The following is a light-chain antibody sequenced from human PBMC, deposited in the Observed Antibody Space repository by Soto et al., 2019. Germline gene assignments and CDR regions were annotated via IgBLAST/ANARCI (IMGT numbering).Light chain of an antibody. V-gene: IGLV2-14*03. J-gene: IGLJ1*01. CDR1: SSDVGGYNY. Sequence: QSVLTQPASVSGSPGQSITISCTGTSSDVGGYNYVSWYQHHPGKVPQLMIYDVSNRPSGVSNRFSDSKSGNTASLTISGLQAEDEADYYCSSYTSSNTYVFGTGTKVTVL. CDR3: SSYTSSNTYV. CDR2: DVS.